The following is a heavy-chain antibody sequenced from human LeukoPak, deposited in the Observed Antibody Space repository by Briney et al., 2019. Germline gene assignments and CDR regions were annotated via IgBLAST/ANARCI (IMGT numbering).Heavy chain of an antibody. V-gene: IGHV1-69*06. D-gene: IGHD2-21*02. Sequence: SVKVSCKASGGTFSSYAISWVRQAPGQGLEWMGRIIPISGTANYAQKFQGRVTITADKSTSTAYMELSSLRSEDTAVYYCARLPAYGDCGGDCHLDYWGQGTLVTVSS. J-gene: IGHJ4*02. CDR3: ARLPAYGDCGGDCHLDY. CDR2: IIPISGTA. CDR1: GGTFSSYA.